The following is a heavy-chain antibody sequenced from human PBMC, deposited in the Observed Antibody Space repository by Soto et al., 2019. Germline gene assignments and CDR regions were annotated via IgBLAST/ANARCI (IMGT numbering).Heavy chain of an antibody. D-gene: IGHD1-26*01. J-gene: IGHJ4*02. CDR1: GVTFSDSS. CDR3: ARDKKWAFDY. Sequence: PVGSLRLSCAASGVTFSDSSINWVRQAPGKGLEWVSYISGSSKTIYYADSVKGRFTISRDNAKNSVYLQMNSLRDEDTAVYYCARDKKWAFDYWGQGALVTVS. CDR2: ISGSSKTI. V-gene: IGHV3-48*02.